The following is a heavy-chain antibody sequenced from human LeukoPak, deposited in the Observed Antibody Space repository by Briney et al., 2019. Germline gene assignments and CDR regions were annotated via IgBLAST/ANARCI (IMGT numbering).Heavy chain of an antibody. CDR3: ARTAEGGSFDL. V-gene: IGHV3-74*01. CDR2: RIGVVRIA. J-gene: IGHJ2*01. Sequence: GGSLRLSCAGSGVTFRNYLMRWVRHAPGKGLVWVSRRIGVVRIATYAHSVKGRFTISRDIPQNRLYLQMNSLRVEDTAVYHCARTAEGGSFDLWGRGTLVTVSS. CDR1: GVTFRNYL. D-gene: IGHD2-21*02.